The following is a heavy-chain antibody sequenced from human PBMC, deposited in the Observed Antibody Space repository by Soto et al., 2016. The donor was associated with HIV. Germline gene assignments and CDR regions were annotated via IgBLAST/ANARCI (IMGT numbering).Heavy chain of an antibody. Sequence: EVQLVESGGGLVQPGGSLRLSCAASGFTFSTYWMSWVRQAPGKGLEWVANIKQDGSEKYYVGSVKGRFTISRDNAANSLYLQMNILRAEDTAVYYCVRDHDDFWSGYPTQLADYWGQGTLVTVSS. D-gene: IGHD3-3*01. CDR2: IKQDGSEK. J-gene: IGHJ4*02. CDR1: GFTFSTYW. CDR3: VRDHDDFWSGYPTQLADY. V-gene: IGHV3-7*01.